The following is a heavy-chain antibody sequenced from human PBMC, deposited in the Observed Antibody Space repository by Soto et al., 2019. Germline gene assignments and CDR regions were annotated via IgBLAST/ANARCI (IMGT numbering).Heavy chain of an antibody. CDR1: GYTFTSYG. D-gene: IGHD3-9*01. Sequence: GASVKVSCKASGYTFTSYGISWVRQAPGQGLEWMGWISAYNGNTNYAQKLQGRVTMTTDTSTSTAYMELRSLRSDDTAVYYCAREGDILTGYYPRIYYYYGMDVWGQGTTVTVSS. CDR3: AREGDILTGYYPRIYYYYGMDV. CDR2: ISAYNGNT. V-gene: IGHV1-18*01. J-gene: IGHJ6*02.